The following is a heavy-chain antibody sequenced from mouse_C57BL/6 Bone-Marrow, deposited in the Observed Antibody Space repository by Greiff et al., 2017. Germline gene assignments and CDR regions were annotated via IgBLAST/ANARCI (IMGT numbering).Heavy chain of an antibody. V-gene: IGHV1-69*01. CDR2: IDPSDSDT. D-gene: IGHD1-1*01. CDR1: GYTFTSYW. Sequence: QVQLQQPGAELVMPGASVKLSCKASGYTFTSYWMHWVKQRPGQGLEWIGEIDPSDSDTNYNKKFKGKSTLTVDKSSSTDYMQLSSLASEDSAVXYCARDYYGSSFWFAYWGQGTLVTVSA. J-gene: IGHJ3*01. CDR3: ARDYYGSSFWFAY.